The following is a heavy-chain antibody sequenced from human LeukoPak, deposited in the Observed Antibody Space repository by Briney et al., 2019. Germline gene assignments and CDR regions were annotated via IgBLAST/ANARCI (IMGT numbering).Heavy chain of an antibody. CDR2: IRYDGSNK. V-gene: IGHV3-30*02. Sequence: PGGSLRLSCAASGFTFSSYGMHWVRQAPGKGLEWVAFIRYDGSNKYYADSVKGRFTISRDNSKNTLYLQMNSLRAEDTAVYYCAKCSSTSCYRYYYYYMDVWGKGTTVTVSS. CDR1: GFTFSSYG. CDR3: AKCSSTSCYRYYYYYMDV. D-gene: IGHD2-2*01. J-gene: IGHJ6*03.